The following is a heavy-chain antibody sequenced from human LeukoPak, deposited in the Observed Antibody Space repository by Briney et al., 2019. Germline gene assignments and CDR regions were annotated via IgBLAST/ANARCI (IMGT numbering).Heavy chain of an antibody. CDR1: GFTFSSHW. D-gene: IGHD1-26*01. CDR3: ARGPVGPTIPFDY. CDR2: IRQDGSEK. J-gene: IGHJ4*02. V-gene: IGHV3-7*05. Sequence: GGSLRLSCTVGGFTFSSHWMSWVRQAPGKGLEWVANIRQDGSEKYYVDSVKGRFTISRDNAKNSLYLQVSSLRDEDTAVYYCARGPVGPTIPFDYWGQGTLVTVSS.